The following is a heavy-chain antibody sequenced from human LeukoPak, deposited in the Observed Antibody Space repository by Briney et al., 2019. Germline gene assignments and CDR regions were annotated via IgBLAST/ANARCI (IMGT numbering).Heavy chain of an antibody. CDR1: GGSFSGYY. D-gene: IGHD6-19*01. Sequence: KPSETLSLTCAVYGGSFSGYYWSWIRQPPGEGLEWIGEINHSGSTNYNPSLKSRVTISVDTSKNQFSLKLSSVTAADTAVYYCARGWPRRSIAVAGSGDLDYWGQGTLVTVSS. CDR2: INHSGST. J-gene: IGHJ4*02. CDR3: ARGWPRRSIAVAGSGDLDY. V-gene: IGHV4-34*01.